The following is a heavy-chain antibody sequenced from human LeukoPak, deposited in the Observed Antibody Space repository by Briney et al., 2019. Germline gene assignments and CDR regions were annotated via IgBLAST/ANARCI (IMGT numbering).Heavy chain of an antibody. CDR2: IIPIFGTA. J-gene: IGHJ4*02. V-gene: IGHV1-69*13. D-gene: IGHD1-26*01. Sequence: GASVKVSCKASGGTFSSYAISWVRQAPGQGLEWMGGIIPIFGTANYAQKFQGGVTITADESTSTAYMELSSLRSEDTAVYYCAGCIVGATTLDYWGQGTLVTVSS. CDR1: GGTFSSYA. CDR3: AGCIVGATTLDY.